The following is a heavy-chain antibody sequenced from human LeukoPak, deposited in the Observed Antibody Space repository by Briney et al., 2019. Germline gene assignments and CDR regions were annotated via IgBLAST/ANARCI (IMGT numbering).Heavy chain of an antibody. Sequence: GGSLRLSCAASGFTFSSYSMNWVRQAPGKGLEWVSYISSSSSTIYYADSVKGRFTISSDNAKNSLYLQMNSLRAEDTAVYYCARSSGLVPNYYYYGMDVWGQGTTVTVSS. CDR2: ISSSSSTI. V-gene: IGHV3-48*01. CDR1: GFTFSSYS. J-gene: IGHJ6*02. D-gene: IGHD3-10*01. CDR3: ARSSGLVPNYYYYGMDV.